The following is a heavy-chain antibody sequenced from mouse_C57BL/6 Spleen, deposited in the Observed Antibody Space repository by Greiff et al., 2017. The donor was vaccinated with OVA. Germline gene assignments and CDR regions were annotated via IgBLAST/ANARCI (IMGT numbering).Heavy chain of an antibody. D-gene: IGHD2-5*01. V-gene: IGHV3-6*01. CDR2: ISYDGSN. CDR3: ARDSNYVGFDY. Sequence: ESGPGLVKPSQSLSLTCSVTGYSITSGYYWNWIRQFPGNKLEWMGYISYDGSNNYNPSLKNRISITRDTSKNQFFLKLNSVTTEDTATYYCARDSNYVGFDYWGQGTTLTVSS. J-gene: IGHJ2*01. CDR1: GYSITSGYY.